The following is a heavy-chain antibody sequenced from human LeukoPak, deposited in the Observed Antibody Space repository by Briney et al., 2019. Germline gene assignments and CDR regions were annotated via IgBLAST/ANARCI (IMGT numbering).Heavy chain of an antibody. D-gene: IGHD3-10*01. CDR1: GFTFSSHW. CDR3: ARDRGVATLGNWFDP. J-gene: IGHJ5*02. Sequence: PGGSLRLSCAASGFTFSSHWMHWVRQAPGMGLLWVSRINSEGSSTSYADSVKGRFTIARDNAKNTLYLQMNSLRAEDTAVYYCARDRGVATLGNWFDPWGLGTLVTVSS. V-gene: IGHV3-74*01. CDR2: INSEGSST.